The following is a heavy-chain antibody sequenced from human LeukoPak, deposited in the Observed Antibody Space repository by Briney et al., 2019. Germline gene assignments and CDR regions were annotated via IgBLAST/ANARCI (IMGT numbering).Heavy chain of an antibody. CDR2: IYTSGST. V-gene: IGHV4-4*07. D-gene: IGHD3-22*01. CDR1: GGSISSYY. CDR3: ASPYDSSGFDAFDI. Sequence: SETLSLTCTVSGGSISSYYWSWIRQPAGKGLEWIGRIYTSGSTNYNPSLKSRVTMSVDTSKNQFSLKLSSVTAADTAVNYCASPYDSSGFDAFDIWGQGTMVTVSS. J-gene: IGHJ3*02.